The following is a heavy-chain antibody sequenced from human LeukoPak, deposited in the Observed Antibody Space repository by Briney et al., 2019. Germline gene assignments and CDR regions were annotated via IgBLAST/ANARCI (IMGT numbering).Heavy chain of an antibody. Sequence: GGSLRLSCAASGFTFSTTGMSWVRQAPGKGLEWVSGISGNSDKTYYTDSVKGRFSVFRDNSRNTLYLQMNNVRVEDTALYYCAKTASSSGEWGQGTLVAVSS. V-gene: IGHV3-23*01. D-gene: IGHD6-6*01. CDR2: ISGNSDKT. J-gene: IGHJ4*02. CDR1: GFTFSTTG. CDR3: AKTASSSGE.